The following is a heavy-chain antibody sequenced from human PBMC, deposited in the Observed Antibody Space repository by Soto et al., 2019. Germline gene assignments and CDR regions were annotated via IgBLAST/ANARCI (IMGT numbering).Heavy chain of an antibody. J-gene: IGHJ4*02. Sequence: EVQLLESGGGLVQPGGSLRLSCAASGFTFSSYAMSWVRQASGKGLEWVSAISGSGGSTYYADSVKGRFTISRDNSKNTRDLQMNSLRAEDTAVYYCAKLIKQGLVLGGSDYWGQGTLVTVSS. CDR2: ISGSGGST. D-gene: IGHD6-19*01. V-gene: IGHV3-23*01. CDR1: GFTFSSYA. CDR3: AKLIKQGLVLGGSDY.